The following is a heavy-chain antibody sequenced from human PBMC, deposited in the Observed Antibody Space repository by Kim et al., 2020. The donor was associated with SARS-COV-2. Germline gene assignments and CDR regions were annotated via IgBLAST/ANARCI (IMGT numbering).Heavy chain of an antibody. CDR2: IFHSGST. CDR3: ARALASTGFQNMAYDM. D-gene: IGHD3-9*01. J-gene: IGHJ3*02. CDR1: GGSFSSDDYY. V-gene: IGHV4-31*03. Sequence: SETLSLTCTVSGGSFSSDDYYWTWIRQHPGKDLEWLGYIFHSGSTYYKPSLESRISISMDTSKNQFSLRLSSVTAADAAVYYCARALASTGFQNMAYDMWGQGTKVTVSS.